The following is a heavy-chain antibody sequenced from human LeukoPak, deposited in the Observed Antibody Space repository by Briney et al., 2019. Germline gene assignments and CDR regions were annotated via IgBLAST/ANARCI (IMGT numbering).Heavy chain of an antibody. J-gene: IGHJ4*02. CDR1: GFTFSSYS. Sequence: PGGSLRLSCAASGFTFSSYSMNWVRQAPGKGLEWVSSITNTGTYIYYAGSLEGRFTISRDNAKNSLYLQMNSLRAEDTAVYYCTRIGSESHHFDDWGQGTLVTVSS. V-gene: IGHV3-21*01. CDR3: TRIGSESHHFDD. D-gene: IGHD3-10*01. CDR2: ITNTGTYI.